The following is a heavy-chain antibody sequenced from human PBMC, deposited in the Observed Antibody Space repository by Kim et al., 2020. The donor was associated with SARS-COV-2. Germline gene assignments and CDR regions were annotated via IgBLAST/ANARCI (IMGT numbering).Heavy chain of an antibody. Sequence: LKGRVAMSVDPSKNQFSLKLSSVTAADTAVYYCARDKGRPTVALNWFDPWGQGTLVTVSS. D-gene: IGHD4-17*01. V-gene: IGHV4-4*06. J-gene: IGHJ5*02. CDR3: ARDKGRPTVALNWFDP.